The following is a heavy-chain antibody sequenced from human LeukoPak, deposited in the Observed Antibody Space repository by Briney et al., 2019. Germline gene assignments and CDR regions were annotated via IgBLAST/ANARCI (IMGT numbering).Heavy chain of an antibody. CDR1: GGSFSGYY. CDR2: INHSGST. Sequence: SETLSLTCAVYGGSFSGYYWSWIRQPPGKGLEWIGEINHSGSTNYNPSLKSRVTISVDTSKNQFSLKLSSVTAADTAVYYCARRVYYYGSGSYYRYLTFDYWGQGTLVTVSS. D-gene: IGHD3-10*01. V-gene: IGHV4-34*01. J-gene: IGHJ4*02. CDR3: ARRVYYYGSGSYYRYLTFDY.